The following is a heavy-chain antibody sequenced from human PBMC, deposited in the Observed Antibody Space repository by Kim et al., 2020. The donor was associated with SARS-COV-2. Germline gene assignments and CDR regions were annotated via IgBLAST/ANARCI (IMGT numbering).Heavy chain of an antibody. CDR2: MNPNSGNT. CDR3: ARVRPKTNMASSSWYYFDY. Sequence: ASVKVSCKASGYTFTSYDINWVRQATGQGLEWMGWMNPNSGNTGYAQKFQGRVTMTRNTSISTAYMELSSLRSEDTAVYYCARVRPKTNMASSSWYYFDYWGQGTLVTVSS. CDR1: GYTFTSYD. V-gene: IGHV1-8*01. D-gene: IGHD6-13*01. J-gene: IGHJ4*02.